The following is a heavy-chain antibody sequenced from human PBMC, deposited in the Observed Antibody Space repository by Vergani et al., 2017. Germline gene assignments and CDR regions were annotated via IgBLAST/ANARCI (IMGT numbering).Heavy chain of an antibody. CDR1: GGSVSISNFY. CDR3: ARKGEGYSDSGHWYFDL. Sequence: QLQLQESGPGLVQPAETLSLTCAVSGGSVSISNFYWGWIRQPPGKGLEWLGSIYYSGNTYYNPSLKSRVTISVDTSKNQFSLKLSSVTAADTAVYYCARKGEGYSDSGHWYFDLWGRGTLVTVSS. D-gene: IGHD5-12*01. CDR2: IYYSGNT. V-gene: IGHV4-39*01. J-gene: IGHJ2*01.